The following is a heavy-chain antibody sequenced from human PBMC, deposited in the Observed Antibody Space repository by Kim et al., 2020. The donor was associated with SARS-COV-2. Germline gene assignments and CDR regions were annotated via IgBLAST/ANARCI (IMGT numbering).Heavy chain of an antibody. CDR3: SSGGASPVTPFFD. V-gene: IGHV4-30-2*01. CDR2: IFWSGTL. J-gene: IGHJ4*01. Sequence: TLSLTCRVSGGSINSGGLAWSWMRQATGKGPEWIGDIFWSGTLHHNAALNRRVTLLLQGSKNEPTLQLRYVTAADTAVDFCSSGGASPVTPFFD. D-gene: IGHD3-16*01. CDR1: GGSINSGGLA.